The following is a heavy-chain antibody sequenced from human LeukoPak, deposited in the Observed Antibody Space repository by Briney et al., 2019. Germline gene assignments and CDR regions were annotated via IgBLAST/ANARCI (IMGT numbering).Heavy chain of an antibody. CDR1: RFTFSSYT. Sequence: PGGSLRLSCAASRFTFSSYTMNWVRQAPGKGLEWVSSIISSSSYIYYADSVKGRFTISRDNAKNSLYLQMNSLRAEDTAVYYCARGWRYCSSTSCHGRAFDIWGQGTMVTVSS. D-gene: IGHD2-2*01. CDR3: ARGWRYCSSTSCHGRAFDI. CDR2: IISSSSYI. J-gene: IGHJ3*02. V-gene: IGHV3-21*01.